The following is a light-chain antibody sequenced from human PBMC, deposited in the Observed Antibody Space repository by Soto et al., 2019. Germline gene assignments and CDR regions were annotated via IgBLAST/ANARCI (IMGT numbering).Light chain of an antibody. CDR1: SSNIEKTL. CDR2: KNS. J-gene: IGLJ3*02. Sequence: QSVLSQPPSASGTPGQTVTISCSGSSSNIEKTLAYWYQQLPGTAPKLVIYKNSQRPSGVPDRFSGSKSATAASLTVSGLRSEDEADYYCAAWDDSLSAWVFGGGTKLTVL. V-gene: IGLV1-47*01. CDR3: AAWDDSLSAWV.